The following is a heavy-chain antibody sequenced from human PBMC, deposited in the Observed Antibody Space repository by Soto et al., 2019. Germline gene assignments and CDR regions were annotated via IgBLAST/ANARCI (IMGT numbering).Heavy chain of an antibody. CDR2: ISYDGSNK. CDR3: AKFLRIAEGQRMIDY. CDR1: GFTFSSYA. V-gene: IGHV3-30-3*01. J-gene: IGHJ4*02. D-gene: IGHD3-16*01. Sequence: GGSLRLSCAASGFTFSSYAMHWVRQAPGKGLEWVAVISYDGSNKYYADSVKGRFTISRDNSKNTLYLQLNSLRAEDTAVYYCAKFLRIAEGQRMIDYWGQGTLVTVSS.